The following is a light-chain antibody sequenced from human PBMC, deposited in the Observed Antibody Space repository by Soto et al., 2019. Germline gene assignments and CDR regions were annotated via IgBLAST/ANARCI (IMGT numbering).Light chain of an antibody. CDR1: QSVSSMY. Sequence: IVLTHAPGTLSLSPVERASLSFMSIQSVSSMYLSWYQQKPGQAPRLLIYGASSRATGIPDRFSGSGSGTDFTLTISRLEPEDFAVYYCQQYGSSPWTFGQGTKVDI. V-gene: IGKV3-20*01. CDR2: GAS. CDR3: QQYGSSPWT. J-gene: IGKJ1*01.